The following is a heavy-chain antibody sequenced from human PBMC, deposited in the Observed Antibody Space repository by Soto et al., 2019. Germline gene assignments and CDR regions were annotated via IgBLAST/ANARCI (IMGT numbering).Heavy chain of an antibody. J-gene: IGHJ6*02. CDR1: GFTFSNYW. Sequence: GGSLRLSCVGSGFTFSNYWMHWVRQAPGKGLEWVARVKIDGSSTYYADSVKGRFTISRDNSKNTLYLQMNSLRVEDTAVYYCARDRLVPYGYGMDVWGQGTTVTVSS. V-gene: IGHV3-74*01. CDR2: VKIDGSST. CDR3: ARDRLVPYGYGMDV. D-gene: IGHD2-2*01.